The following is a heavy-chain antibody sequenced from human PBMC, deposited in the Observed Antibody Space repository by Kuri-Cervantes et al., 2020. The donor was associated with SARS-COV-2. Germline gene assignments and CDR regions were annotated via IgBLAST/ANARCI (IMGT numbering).Heavy chain of an antibody. D-gene: IGHD3-16*01. CDR1: GFTFSDCT. V-gene: IGHV3-49*04. CDR3: TRDDDGDDY. J-gene: IGHJ4*02. Sequence: GGSLRLSCAASGFTFSDCTMHWVRQAPGKGLEWVGFIRSKAYGGTTEYAASVKGRFTISRDDSKSIAYLQMNSLKTEDTAVYYCTRDDDGDDYWGQGTLVTVSS. CDR2: IRSKAYGGTT.